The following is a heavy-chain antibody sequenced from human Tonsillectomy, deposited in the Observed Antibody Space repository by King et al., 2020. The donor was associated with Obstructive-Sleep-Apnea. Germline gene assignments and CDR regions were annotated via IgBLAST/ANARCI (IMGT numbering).Heavy chain of an antibody. CDR1: GFTFSDYY. CDR2: IRNKANSYAT. V-gene: IGHV3-72*01. J-gene: IGHJ4*02. D-gene: IGHD6-6*01. CDR3: TSTLDSSSPFDY. Sequence: VQLVESGGGLVQPGGSLRLSCTASGFTFSDYYMDWVRQAPGKGLEWVGRIRNKANSYATQYAASVKGRFTISRDDSKDSLYLQMKSLKTEDTAVYYCTSTLDSSSPFDYWGQGTLVTVSS.